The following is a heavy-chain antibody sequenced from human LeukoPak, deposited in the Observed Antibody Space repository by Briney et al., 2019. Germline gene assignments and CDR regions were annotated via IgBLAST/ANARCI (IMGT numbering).Heavy chain of an antibody. CDR2: ISYDGSNK. CDR1: GLTFSSYA. V-gene: IGHV3-30-3*01. Sequence: GGSLRLSCAASGLTFSSYAMHWVRQAPGKGLEWVAVISYDGSNKYYADSVKGRFTISRDNSKNTLYLQMNSLRAEDTAVYYCASETSRGAFDIWGQGTMVTVSS. CDR3: ASETSRGAFDI. J-gene: IGHJ3*02.